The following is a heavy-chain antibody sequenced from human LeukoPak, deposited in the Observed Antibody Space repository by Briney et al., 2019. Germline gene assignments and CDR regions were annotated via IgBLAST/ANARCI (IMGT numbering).Heavy chain of an antibody. D-gene: IGHD5/OR15-5a*01. Sequence: PGGSLRLSCAASGFIFSSYSMNWVRQAPGKGLEWISYITTNSTTDYADSVKGRFTISRDNAKSSLYLQMNSLRDEDMAVYYCARDRIYAFDIWGQGTMVTVSS. CDR1: GFIFSSYS. J-gene: IGHJ3*02. V-gene: IGHV3-48*02. CDR3: ARDRIYAFDI. CDR2: ITTNSTT.